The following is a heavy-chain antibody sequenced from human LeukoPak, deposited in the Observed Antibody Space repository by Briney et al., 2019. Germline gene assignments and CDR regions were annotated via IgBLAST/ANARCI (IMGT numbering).Heavy chain of an antibody. V-gene: IGHV3-23*01. CDR1: GFTFSSYA. J-gene: IGHJ4*02. Sequence: GGSLRLSCAASGFTFSSYAMHWVRQAPGKGLEWVSAISGSGGSTYYADSVKGRFTISRDNSKNTLYLQMNSLRAEDTAVYYCAKSVMFSYGYFDYWGQGTLVTVSS. D-gene: IGHD2/OR15-2a*01. CDR3: AKSVMFSYGYFDY. CDR2: ISGSGGST.